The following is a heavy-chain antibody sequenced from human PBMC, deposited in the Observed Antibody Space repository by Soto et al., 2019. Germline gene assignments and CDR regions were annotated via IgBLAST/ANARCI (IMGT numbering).Heavy chain of an antibody. V-gene: IGHV1-18*01. D-gene: IGHD3-22*01. CDR3: ARGGYYDSSGSRAYHYYGMDV. CDR1: GYTFSSYA. J-gene: IGHJ6*02. Sequence: ASVKVSCKASGYTFSSYAISWVRQAPGQGLEWLGWISPYNDDTKYAQKLQGRVFMTTDTPTKTAHLDLRSLRSDDTAVYYCARGGYYDSSGSRAYHYYGMDVWGQGTTVTVS. CDR2: ISPYNDDT.